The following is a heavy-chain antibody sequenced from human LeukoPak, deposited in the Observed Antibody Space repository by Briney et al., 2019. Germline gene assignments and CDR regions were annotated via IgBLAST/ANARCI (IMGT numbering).Heavy chain of an antibody. D-gene: IGHD6-13*01. CDR1: GFTFSSYA. CDR3: ARAVAAAGELDY. J-gene: IGHJ4*02. V-gene: IGHV3-30*14. Sequence: GGSLRLSCAASGFTFSSYAMHWVRQAPGKGLEWVAVISYDGSNKYYADSVKGRFTISRDNSKNTLYLQMNSLRAEDTAVYYCARAVAAAGELDYWGQGTLVTVSS. CDR2: ISYDGSNK.